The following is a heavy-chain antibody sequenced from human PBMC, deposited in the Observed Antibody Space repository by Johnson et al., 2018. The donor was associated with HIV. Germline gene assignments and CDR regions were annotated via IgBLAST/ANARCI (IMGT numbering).Heavy chain of an antibody. CDR2: INWNGGST. CDR1: GFTFSSYA. D-gene: IGHD6-13*01. V-gene: IGHV3-20*04. J-gene: IGHJ3*02. Sequence: VQLVESGGGLVQPGGSLRLSCAASGFTFSSYAMSWVRQAPGKGLEWVSGINWNGGSTGYADSVKGRFTISRDNAKNSLYLQMNSLKTEDTAVYYCARVGQQSNAFDIWGQGTMVTVSS. CDR3: ARVGQQSNAFDI.